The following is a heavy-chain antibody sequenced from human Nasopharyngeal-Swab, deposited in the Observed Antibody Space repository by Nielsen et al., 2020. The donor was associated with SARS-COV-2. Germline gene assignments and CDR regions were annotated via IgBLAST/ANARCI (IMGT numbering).Heavy chain of an antibody. CDR1: GFTFSDSA. D-gene: IGHD2-15*01. Sequence: GESLKISCAASGFTFSDSAIHWVRQASGKGLEWVGRVTSNGNNDATAYSASVKGRFIIFRDDPTNTAYLQMNSLKTEDTAMYYCTRCGGGCYSGRDYWGQGTLVTVSS. V-gene: IGHV3-73*01. CDR2: VTSNGNNDAT. CDR3: TRCGGGCYSGRDY. J-gene: IGHJ4*02.